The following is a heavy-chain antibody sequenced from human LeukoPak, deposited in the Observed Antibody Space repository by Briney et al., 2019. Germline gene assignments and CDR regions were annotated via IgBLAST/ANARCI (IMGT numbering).Heavy chain of an antibody. D-gene: IGHD6-19*01. Sequence: PGGSLRLSCAASGFTVSSNYMSWVRQAPGKGLEWVSVIYSGGSTYYADSVKGRFTISRHNSKNTLYLQMNSLRAEDTAVCYCARQAVAGTYYYYYGMDVWGQGTTVTVSS. J-gene: IGHJ6*02. V-gene: IGHV3-53*04. CDR2: IYSGGST. CDR1: GFTVSSNY. CDR3: ARQAVAGTYYYYYGMDV.